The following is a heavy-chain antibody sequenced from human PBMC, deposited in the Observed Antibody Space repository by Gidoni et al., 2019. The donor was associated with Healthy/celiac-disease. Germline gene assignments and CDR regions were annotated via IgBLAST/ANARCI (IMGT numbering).Heavy chain of an antibody. V-gene: IGHV4-39*01. CDR2: IYYSGST. CDR3: ARPPLRGIAAPIDP. J-gene: IGHJ5*02. CDR1: GGSISSSSYY. D-gene: IGHD6-13*01. Sequence: QLQLQESGPGLVKPSETLSLTCTVSGGSISSSSYYWGWIRQPPGKGLEWIGSIYYSGSTYYNPSLKSRVTISVDTSKNQFSLKLSSVTAADTAVYYCARPPLRGIAAPIDPWGQGTLVTVSS.